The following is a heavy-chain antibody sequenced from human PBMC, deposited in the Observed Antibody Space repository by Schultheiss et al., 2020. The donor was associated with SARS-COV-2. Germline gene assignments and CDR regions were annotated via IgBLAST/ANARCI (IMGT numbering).Heavy chain of an antibody. J-gene: IGHJ4*02. V-gene: IGHV1-2*02. CDR2: INPNSGGT. D-gene: IGHD5-24*01. CDR3: ARAPSPSRGYFDY. Sequence: ASVKVSCKASGYTFTGYYMHWVRQAPGQGLEWMGWINPNSGGTNYAQKFQGRVTMTRDTSISTAYMELSRLRSDDTAVYYCARAPSPSRGYFDYWGQGTLVTVSS. CDR1: GYTFTGYY.